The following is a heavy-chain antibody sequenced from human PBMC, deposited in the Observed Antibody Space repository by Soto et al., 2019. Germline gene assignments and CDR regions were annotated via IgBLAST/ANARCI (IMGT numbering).Heavy chain of an antibody. Sequence: QVQLVQSGAEVKKPGASVRVSCKASGYTFTSYDVHWVRQAPGQGLEWMGMIGRSTAYAQKFQGRVTMTRDTPTTTVYMLLSSLRSEDTAVYYCVREKNNYNPIFRYWGQGTLVTVSS. V-gene: IGHV1-46*03. J-gene: IGHJ4*02. CDR3: VREKNNYNPIFRY. D-gene: IGHD3-10*01. CDR1: GYTFTSYD. CDR2: IGRST.